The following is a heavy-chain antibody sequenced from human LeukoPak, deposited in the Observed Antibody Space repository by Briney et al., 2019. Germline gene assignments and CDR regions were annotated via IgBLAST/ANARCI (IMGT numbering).Heavy chain of an antibody. CDR2: LNPRNGNT. CDR3: ARSLSSHYDGLTGYYTRAFDI. CDR1: GYTFTRYD. V-gene: IGHV1-8*01. Sequence: ASVKVSCKASGYTFTRYDISWVRQATGQGLEWMGWLNPRNGNTGSAEKFQGRVTVTRDTSISTVYMELSSLRSEDTAVYYCARSLSSHYDGLTGYYTRAFDIWGQGTRVTVSS. D-gene: IGHD3-9*01. J-gene: IGHJ3*02.